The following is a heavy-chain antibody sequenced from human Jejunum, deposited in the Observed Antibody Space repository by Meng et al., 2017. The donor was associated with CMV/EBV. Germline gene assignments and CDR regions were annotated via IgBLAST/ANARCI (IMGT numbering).Heavy chain of an antibody. D-gene: IGHD3-10*01. CDR2: INTNSGGT. CDR1: GYSFTGFW. V-gene: IGHV1-2*02. CDR3: ARGDGEPTDY. J-gene: IGHJ4*02. Sequence: VSCKASGYSFTGFWMHWVRQAPGQGLEWMGWINTNSGGTNYAQKFQGRVTLTRDTSISTAYMEVNSLRSDDTAVYYCARGDGEPTDYWGQGTLVTVSS.